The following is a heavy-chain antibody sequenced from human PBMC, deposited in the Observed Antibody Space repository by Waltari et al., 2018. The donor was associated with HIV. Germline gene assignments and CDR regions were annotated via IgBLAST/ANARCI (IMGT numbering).Heavy chain of an antibody. CDR1: SDRLSRHTAA. V-gene: IGHV6-1*02. D-gene: IGHD3-16*01. Sequence: QVRLLQSGPGLMKTSQTLPPTCDISSDRLSRHTAAWNWVRRSPSRGFQWLGKTYYRSEWRFDYAGSMKGRLSISVDIAMNQFSLHLTSLIPDDTATYYCVRDSYGFDIWGQGNPV. J-gene: IGHJ5*02. CDR3: VRDSYGFDI. CDR2: TYYRSEWRF.